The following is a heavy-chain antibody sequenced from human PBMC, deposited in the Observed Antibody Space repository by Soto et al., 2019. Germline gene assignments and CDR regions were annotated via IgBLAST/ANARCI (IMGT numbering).Heavy chain of an antibody. V-gene: IGHV1-46*03. CDR2: INPTGART. CDR1: GDTFSMHY. Sequence: QEQLVQSGAEVKKPGAAVTISCKASGDTFSMHYIHWVRQAPGQGLDGIGVINPTGARTSYAQKFQSRVTVTRYPSTSPISMVLRSLRSEDTAVYFCASDYSAYERHHRFDNWGQGTMVTVSS. J-gene: IGHJ3*02. D-gene: IGHD4-4*01. CDR3: ASDYSAYERHHRFDN.